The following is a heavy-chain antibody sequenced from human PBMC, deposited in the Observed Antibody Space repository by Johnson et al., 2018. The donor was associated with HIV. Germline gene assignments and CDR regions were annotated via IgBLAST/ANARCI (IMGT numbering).Heavy chain of an antibody. CDR1: GFTFSSYW. CDR2: ISYDGSNT. D-gene: IGHD3-10*01. Sequence: QEQLVESGGGLVQPGGALRLSCAASGFTFSSYWMSLVRQAPGKGLEWVAVISYDGSNTYYADSVKGRFTISRDNSKNTLYLQMNSLRAEDTAVYYCAKDRDYYGSGLIWGQGTMVTVSS. CDR3: AKDRDYYGSGLI. V-gene: IGHV3-30*18. J-gene: IGHJ3*02.